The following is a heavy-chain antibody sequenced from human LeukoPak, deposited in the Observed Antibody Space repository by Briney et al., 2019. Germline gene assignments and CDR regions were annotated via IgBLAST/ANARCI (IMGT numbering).Heavy chain of an antibody. CDR1: GGTFSSYA. CDR2: INPSGGST. Sequence: ASVKVSCKASGGTFSSYAISWVRQAPGQGLEWMGIINPSGGSTSYAQKFQGGVTMTRDTSTSTVYMELSSLRSEDTAVYYCARGGKTTVTTRDYYYGMDVWGQGTTVTVSS. J-gene: IGHJ6*02. V-gene: IGHV1-46*01. CDR3: ARGGKTTVTTRDYYYGMDV. D-gene: IGHD4-17*01.